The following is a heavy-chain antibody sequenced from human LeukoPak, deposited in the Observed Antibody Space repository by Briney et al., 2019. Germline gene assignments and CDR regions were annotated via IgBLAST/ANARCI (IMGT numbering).Heavy chain of an antibody. CDR2: IKQDGSEK. CDR1: GFTLSNYW. J-gene: IGHJ4*02. V-gene: IGHV3-7*01. CDR3: VRGSGWLQEY. D-gene: IGHD5-24*01. Sequence: PGGSLRLSCAASGFTLSNYWMSWVRLAPGKGLEWVAIIKQDGSEKYYVDSVEGRFTISRDNTKNSLYLQMNSLRAEDTAVYYCVRGSGWLQEYWGQGTLVTVSS.